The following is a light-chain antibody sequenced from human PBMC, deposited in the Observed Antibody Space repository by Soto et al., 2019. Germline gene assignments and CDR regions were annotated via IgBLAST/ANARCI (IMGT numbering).Light chain of an antibody. CDR2: DAS. Sequence: DIQMTQSPSTLSASVGDRVTITCRASQSISSWLAWYQQKPGKAPKLLIYDASSLESGVPSRFSGSGSGTEFTLTISSLQPDDFPTYYCQQYHSYSRTFGQGTKVDIK. CDR3: QQYHSYSRT. V-gene: IGKV1-5*01. J-gene: IGKJ1*01. CDR1: QSISSW.